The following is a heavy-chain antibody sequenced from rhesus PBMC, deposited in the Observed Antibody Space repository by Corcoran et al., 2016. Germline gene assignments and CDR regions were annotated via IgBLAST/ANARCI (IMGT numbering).Heavy chain of an antibody. D-gene: IGHD3-34*01. V-gene: IGHV4S5*01. CDR1: GGSLSGHN. CDR2: IGGSSGRT. CDR3: ARAAPGVDYAFDV. Sequence: QVQLQESGPGLVKPSETLSLTCAVSGGSLSGHNWTWIRQPPGKGLDWIGDIGGSSGRTDYNSSLKTRVTISTDTSKNQFSLNLISVTAADTAVYYCARAAPGVDYAFDVWGQGLRVTVSS. J-gene: IGHJ3*01.